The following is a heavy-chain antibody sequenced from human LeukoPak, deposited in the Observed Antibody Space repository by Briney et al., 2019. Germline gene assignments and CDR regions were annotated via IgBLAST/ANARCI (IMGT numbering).Heavy chain of an antibody. V-gene: IGHV3-15*01. D-gene: IGHD2-2*01. CDR1: GFTFSNAW. J-gene: IGHJ1*01. CDR3: TARYCRSTSCYGEYFQR. CDR2: IKSKTDGGTT. Sequence: GGSLRLSCAASGFTFSNAWMSWVRQAPGKGLECVGRIKSKTDGGTTDYAAPVKGRFTISRDDSKNTLYLQMNSLKTEDTAVYYCTARYCRSTSCYGEYFQRWGQGTLVTVSS.